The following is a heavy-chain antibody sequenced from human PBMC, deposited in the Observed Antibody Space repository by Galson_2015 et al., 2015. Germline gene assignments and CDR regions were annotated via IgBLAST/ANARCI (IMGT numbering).Heavy chain of an antibody. J-gene: IGHJ4*02. D-gene: IGHD3-16*01. CDR1: GFTFSSDW. CDR2: INSDGTDK. Sequence: SLRLSCAASGFTFSSDWLHWVRQAPGKGLVWVPRINSDGTDKTYADSGKGRFTISRDNAKNTLYLQMNSLRAEDTAVYYCARDPLWDRTVGFDYWGQGTLVTVSS. CDR3: ARDPLWDRTVGFDY. V-gene: IGHV3-74*01.